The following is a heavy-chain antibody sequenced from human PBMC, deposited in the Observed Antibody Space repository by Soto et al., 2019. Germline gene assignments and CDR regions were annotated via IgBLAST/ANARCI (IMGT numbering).Heavy chain of an antibody. J-gene: IGHJ3*02. D-gene: IGHD3-22*01. V-gene: IGHV1-8*01. CDR2: MNPNSGNT. CDR3: ARGDYDDSSGPFSDAFDI. Sequence: GASVKVSCKASGYTFTSYDINWVRQATGQGLEWMGWMNPNSGNTGYAQKFQGRVTMTRNTSISTAYMELSSLRAEDTAVYYCARGDYDDSSGPFSDAFDIWGQGTMVTVSS. CDR1: GYTFTSYD.